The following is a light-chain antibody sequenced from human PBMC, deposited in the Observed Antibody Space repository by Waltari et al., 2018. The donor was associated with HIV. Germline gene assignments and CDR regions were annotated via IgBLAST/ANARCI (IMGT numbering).Light chain of an antibody. Sequence: QVVLTQPPSASASLGASVKLTCTLSSEHLNYVIAWPQQQPKKGPRFLMKLNSDGRHSKGDGIPDRFSGSSSGAERYLTISSLQSEDEGDYFCQTWGTGIQVFGGGTRLTVL. CDR3: QTWGTGIQV. J-gene: IGLJ2*01. CDR2: LNSDGRH. CDR1: SEHLNYV. V-gene: IGLV4-69*01.